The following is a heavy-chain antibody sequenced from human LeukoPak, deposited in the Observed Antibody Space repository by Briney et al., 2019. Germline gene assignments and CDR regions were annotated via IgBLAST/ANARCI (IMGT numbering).Heavy chain of an antibody. CDR1: GFTFSSYW. J-gene: IGHJ4*02. D-gene: IGHD3-22*01. Sequence: PGGSLRLSCAASGFTFSSYWMSWVRQAPGKGLEWVANIKQDGSEKYYVDSVKGRFTISRDNAKNSLYLQMNSLRVEDTAVYYCTRGAERSGYDYWGQGTLVTVSS. CDR3: TRGAERSGYDY. CDR2: IKQDGSEK. V-gene: IGHV3-7*03.